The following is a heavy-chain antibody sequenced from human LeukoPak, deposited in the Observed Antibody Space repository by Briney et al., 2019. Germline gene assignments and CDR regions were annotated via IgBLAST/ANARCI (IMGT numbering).Heavy chain of an antibody. CDR2: ISSSGSSI. Sequence: GGSLRLSCAASGFTFNSYSMNWVRQAPGKGLEWVSYISSSGSSIYYADSVKGRFTISRDNAENSLNLQMNSLRAEDTAVYYCARGDNWNSYYYYYMDVWGKGTTVTVFS. D-gene: IGHD1-7*01. J-gene: IGHJ6*03. V-gene: IGHV3-48*04. CDR1: GFTFNSYS. CDR3: ARGDNWNSYYYYYMDV.